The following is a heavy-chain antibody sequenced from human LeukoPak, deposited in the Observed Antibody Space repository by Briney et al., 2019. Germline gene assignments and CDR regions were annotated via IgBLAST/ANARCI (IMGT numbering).Heavy chain of an antibody. Sequence: ASVKVSCKASGYTFTGYYMHWVRQAPGQGLEWMGWINPNSGGTNYAQKFQGRVTMTRDTSISTAYMELSRLRSDDTAVYYCARDRIVLMVYAIGAFDIWGQGTWSPSLQ. D-gene: IGHD2-8*01. J-gene: IGHJ3*02. V-gene: IGHV1-2*02. CDR3: ARDRIVLMVYAIGAFDI. CDR1: GYTFTGYY. CDR2: INPNSGGT.